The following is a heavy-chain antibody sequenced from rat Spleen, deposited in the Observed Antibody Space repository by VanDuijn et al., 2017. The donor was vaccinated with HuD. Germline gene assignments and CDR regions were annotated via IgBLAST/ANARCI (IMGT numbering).Heavy chain of an antibody. CDR3: ATPLPH. J-gene: IGHJ2*01. Sequence: EVHLVETGGGLVQPGRSLKLSCVASGYTFSNYWMYWVRQAPGKGLEWVSSINIDGGVTYYTDSVKGRFTISRNNAENTVYLQMNSLRSEDTATYYCATPLPHWGQGVMVTVSS. V-gene: IGHV5-58*01. CDR2: INIDGGVT. D-gene: IGHD3-1*01. CDR1: GYTFSNYW.